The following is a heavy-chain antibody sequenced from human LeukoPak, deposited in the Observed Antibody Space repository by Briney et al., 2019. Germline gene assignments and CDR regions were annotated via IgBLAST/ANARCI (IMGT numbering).Heavy chain of an antibody. CDR3: ARDLMGIAYRGAFYY. Sequence: GGSLRLSCAASGFTFSSYPMHWVRQAPGKGLEWVAVISYDGSDTYYADSVKGRFTISRDDSKNTLYLQMNSLRAEDTAVYYCARDLMGIAYRGAFYYWGQGTLVTVSS. CDR1: GFTFSSYP. V-gene: IGHV3-30*04. D-gene: IGHD6-13*01. J-gene: IGHJ4*02. CDR2: ISYDGSDT.